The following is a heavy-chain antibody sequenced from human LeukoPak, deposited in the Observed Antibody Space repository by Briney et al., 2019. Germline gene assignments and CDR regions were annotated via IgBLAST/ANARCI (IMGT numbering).Heavy chain of an antibody. Sequence: PSETLSLTCTVSRGSITDNYWSWIRQPPGKGPEWIGYAYYSGVGTNYNPSLKSRVTMSVDTSKNHFSLKLCSVTAADTAVYYCARGNSSGWYGGFDYWGQGILVTVSS. J-gene: IGHJ4*02. D-gene: IGHD6-19*01. CDR2: AYYSGVGT. CDR3: ARGNSSGWYGGFDY. V-gene: IGHV4-59*01. CDR1: RGSITDNY.